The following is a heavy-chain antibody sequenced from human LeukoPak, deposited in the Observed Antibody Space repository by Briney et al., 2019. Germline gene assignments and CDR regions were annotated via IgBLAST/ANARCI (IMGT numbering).Heavy chain of an antibody. CDR3: AKDMGPGQNFDWLSRPWMDV. CDR2: ISWNSGKM. CDR1: GFTFDDYA. D-gene: IGHD3-9*01. V-gene: IGHV3-9*01. J-gene: IGHJ6*02. Sequence: GGSLRLSCAASGFTFDDYAIHWVRQAPGKGLEWVSGISWNSGKMGYADSVNGRFTISRDNGKNSLYLQMNSLRAEDTALYYCAKDMGPGQNFDWLSRPWMDVWGQGTTVIASS.